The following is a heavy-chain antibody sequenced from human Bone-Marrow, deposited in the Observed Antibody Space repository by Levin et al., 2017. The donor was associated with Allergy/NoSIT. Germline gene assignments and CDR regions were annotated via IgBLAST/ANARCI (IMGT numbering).Heavy chain of an antibody. V-gene: IGHV1-46*01. J-gene: IGHJ6*02. CDR3: ARELAAARLYYYYDMDV. Sequence: ASVKISCKASGYTFTSYYMHWVRQAPGQGLEWMGIINPSGASTSYAQKFQGRVTMTRDTSTSTVYMELSSLRSEDTAVYYCARELAAARLYYYYDMDVWGQGTTVTVSS. CDR1: GYTFTSYY. D-gene: IGHD6-13*01. CDR2: INPSGAST.